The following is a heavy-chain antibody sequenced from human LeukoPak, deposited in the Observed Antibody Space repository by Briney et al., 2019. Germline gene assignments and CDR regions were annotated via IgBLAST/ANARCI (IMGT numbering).Heavy chain of an antibody. CDR2: ISSSGSTI. D-gene: IGHD5-24*01. J-gene: IGHJ4*02. V-gene: IGHV3-11*04. Sequence: GGSLRLSCAASGFTFSDYYMSWIRQAPGKGLEWVSYISSSGSTIYYADSVKGRFTISRDNAKNSLYLQMNSLRAEDTAVYYCARTIEMATISYFDYWGQGTLVTVSS. CDR1: GFTFSDYY. CDR3: ARTIEMATISYFDY.